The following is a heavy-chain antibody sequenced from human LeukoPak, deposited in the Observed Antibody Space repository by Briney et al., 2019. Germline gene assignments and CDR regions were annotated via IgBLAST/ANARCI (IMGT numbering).Heavy chain of an antibody. CDR3: ATTPTYSSRRFDC. J-gene: IGHJ4*02. CDR1: GLTFSTCA. Sequence: PGGSLRLSCSASGLTFSTCAMHWVRQAPGKGLEYVSSITSNGGLTYYADSVKGRFTISRDNAKNTLFLQMNSLRVEDTGVYYCATTPTYSSRRFDCWGQGVLVTVSS. D-gene: IGHD6-19*01. V-gene: IGHV3-64*04. CDR2: ITSNGGLT.